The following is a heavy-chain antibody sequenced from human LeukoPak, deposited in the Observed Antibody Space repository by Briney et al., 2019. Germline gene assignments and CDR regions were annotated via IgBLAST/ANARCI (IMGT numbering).Heavy chain of an antibody. CDR2: IKQDGSQK. Sequence: GGSLRLSCAASGLTFSSYWMSWVRQAPGKGLESAANIKQDGSQKYYVDSVKGRFTISRDNAKNSLYLQMNSLRAEDTAVYYCATHSGYYYYFDYWGQGALVTVSS. V-gene: IGHV3-7*01. J-gene: IGHJ4*02. D-gene: IGHD3-22*01. CDR3: ATHSGYYYYFDY. CDR1: GLTFSSYW.